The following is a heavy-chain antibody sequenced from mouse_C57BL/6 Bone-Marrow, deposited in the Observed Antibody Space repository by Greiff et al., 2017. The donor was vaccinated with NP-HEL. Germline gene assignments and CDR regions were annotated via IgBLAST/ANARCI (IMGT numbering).Heavy chain of an antibody. V-gene: IGHV1-80*01. CDR1: GYAFSSYW. CDR3: ARSVHEPWFAY. J-gene: IGHJ3*01. Sequence: VQVVESGAELVKPGASVKISCKASGYAFSSYWMNWVKQRPGKGLEWIGQIYPGDGDTNYNGKFKGKATLTADKSSSTAYMQLSSLTSEDSAVYFCARSVHEPWFAYWGQGTLVTVSA. CDR2: IYPGDGDT.